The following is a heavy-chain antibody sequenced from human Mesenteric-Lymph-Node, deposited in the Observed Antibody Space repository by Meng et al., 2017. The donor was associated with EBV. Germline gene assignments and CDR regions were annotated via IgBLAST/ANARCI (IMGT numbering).Heavy chain of an antibody. CDR3: ARTPPGYFDY. V-gene: IGHV3-11*01. D-gene: IGHD1-1*01. J-gene: IGHJ4*02. Sequence: QVLLVESGGGLVKPGGSLRLSCATSGFTFNDYYMSWIRQAPGKGLEWISYISSSGSTTYYADSVKGRFTISRDTAKISLYLQMNSLRDEDTAIYYCARTPPGYFDYWGQGTLVTVSS. CDR1: GFTFNDYY. CDR2: ISSSGSTT.